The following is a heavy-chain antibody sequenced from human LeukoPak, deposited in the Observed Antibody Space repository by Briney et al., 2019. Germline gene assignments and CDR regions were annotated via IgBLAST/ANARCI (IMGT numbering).Heavy chain of an antibody. CDR1: GGSISSYY. J-gene: IGHJ3*02. CDR3: ARDSALYSGGAFDI. Sequence: SETLSLTCTVSGGSISSYYWSWIRQPPGKGLEWIGRIYTSGSTNYNPSLKSRVTISVDTSKNQFSLKLSSVTAADTAVYYCARDSALYSGGAFDIWGQGTMVTVSS. V-gene: IGHV4-4*08. CDR2: IYTSGST. D-gene: IGHD2-21*01.